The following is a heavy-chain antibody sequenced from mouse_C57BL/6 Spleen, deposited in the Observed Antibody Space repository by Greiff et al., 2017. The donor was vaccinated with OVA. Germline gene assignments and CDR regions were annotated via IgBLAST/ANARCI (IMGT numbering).Heavy chain of an antibody. V-gene: IGHV14-2*01. CDR2: IDTADGDT. CDR1: GFNFNDYY. D-gene: IGHD2-1*01. CDR3: ARDLLRSNVFAY. Sequence: VQLQQSGAELVKPGASVKLSCTASGFNFNDYYMHWVKQRTEQGLEWIGRIDTADGDTKSAPKFQGKATITADTTYNPAYLTLSSLTSEDTAVYYCARDLLRSNVFAYWGQGTLVTVS. J-gene: IGHJ3*01.